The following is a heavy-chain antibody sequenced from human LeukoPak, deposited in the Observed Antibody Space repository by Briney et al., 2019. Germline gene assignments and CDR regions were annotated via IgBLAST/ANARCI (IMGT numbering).Heavy chain of an antibody. J-gene: IGHJ5*01. CDR1: GFTFSSYA. CDR3: ARDLKNSSDWTGGWFDP. D-gene: IGHD6-25*01. CDR2: VHYRGTT. V-gene: IGHV4-59*01. Sequence: GSLRLSCAASGFTFSSYAMSWIRQPPGRGLEWLGYVHYRGTTNYNPSLKSRVTMSVDTSKNQFSLKLNSLTPADTAVYYCARDLKNSSDWTGGWFDPWGQGTLVTVSS.